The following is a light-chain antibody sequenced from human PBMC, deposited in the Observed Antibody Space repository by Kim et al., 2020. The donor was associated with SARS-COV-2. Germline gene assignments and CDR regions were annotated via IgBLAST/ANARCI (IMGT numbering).Light chain of an antibody. J-gene: IGLJ3*02. Sequence: QSALTQPPSVSGSPGQSVTISCAGGSSDVGGYNRVSWYQQPPGTAPKLIIYEVTNRPSGVPDRFSGSKSGNTASLTISGLQAEDESDYYCSSQTNTGTWVFGGGTKLTVL. CDR2: EVT. CDR1: SSDVGGYNR. V-gene: IGLV2-18*02. CDR3: SSQTNTGTWV.